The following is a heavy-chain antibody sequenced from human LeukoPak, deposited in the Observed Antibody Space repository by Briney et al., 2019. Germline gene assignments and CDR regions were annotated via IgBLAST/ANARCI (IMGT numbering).Heavy chain of an antibody. D-gene: IGHD2-8*01. J-gene: IGHJ4*02. CDR2: INQDVSRI. V-gene: IGHV3-7*01. CDR1: GFSFSRYW. CDR3: ARLKDDVTKFDY. Sequence: PGGSLRLSCAGSGFSFSRYWMAWVRQAPGKGLEWVASINQDVSRIHYVDSVKGRFTISRDNAKSSLFLQMTSLRVEDTAVYYCARLKDDVTKFDYWSQGTLVTVSS.